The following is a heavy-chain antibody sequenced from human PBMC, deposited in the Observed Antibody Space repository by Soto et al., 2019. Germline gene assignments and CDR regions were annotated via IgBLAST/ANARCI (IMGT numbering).Heavy chain of an antibody. V-gene: IGHV3-23*01. CDR1: GFTFSSYA. Sequence: GGSLRLSCAASGFTFSSYATSWVRQAPGKGLEWVSAISGSGGGTYYADSVKGRFTISRDNSKNTLYLQMNSLRAEDTAVYYCAKYYGDYGRYYYYYGMDVWGQGTTVTVSS. CDR2: ISGSGGGT. J-gene: IGHJ6*02. D-gene: IGHD4-17*01. CDR3: AKYYGDYGRYYYYYGMDV.